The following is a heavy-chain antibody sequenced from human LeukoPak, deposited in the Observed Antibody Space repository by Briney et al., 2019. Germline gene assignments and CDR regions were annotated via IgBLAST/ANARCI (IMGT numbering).Heavy chain of an antibody. V-gene: IGHV3-7*01. D-gene: IGHD5-18*01. CDR1: GFTFSRYW. Sequence: GGSLRLSCAASGFTFSRYWMSCVRQAPGKGLEWVANINQDGSEKYYGDSVKGRFIISRDNAKNSLYLQMNSLRAEDTAVYYCAREYTALGFDYWGQGTLVTVSS. CDR3: AREYTALGFDY. J-gene: IGHJ4*02. CDR2: INQDGSEK.